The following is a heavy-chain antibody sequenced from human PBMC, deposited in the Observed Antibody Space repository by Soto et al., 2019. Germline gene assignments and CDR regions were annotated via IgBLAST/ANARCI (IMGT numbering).Heavy chain of an antibody. CDR2: SYHTGST. Sequence: PSETLSLTCAASGGSISSSNWWSWVCQPPGKGLEWIRESYHTGSTNYTPSLKSRVSISVDKSKNQFSLKLSSVTAAETAVYYCAGAGRYSWIDYGIGGWGRGTRVAVSS. V-gene: IGHV4-4*02. CDR3: AGAGRYSWIDYGIGG. CDR1: GGSISSSNW. J-gene: IGHJ6*02. D-gene: IGHD1-20*01.